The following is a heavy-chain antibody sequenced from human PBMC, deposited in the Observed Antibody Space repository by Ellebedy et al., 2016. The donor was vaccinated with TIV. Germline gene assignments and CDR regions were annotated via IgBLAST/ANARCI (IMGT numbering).Heavy chain of an antibody. CDR2: IHYSGST. CDR1: GGSISSSYYY. V-gene: IGHV4-31*11. Sequence: SETLSLXCAVSGGSISSSYYYCNWLRHHPGKGLEWIGHIHYSGSTYYNPSLKSRVTISVETYKNQFSLNLPSVTAPDKAVYYCARDSGMLNGYGIEPWGQGTLVTVSS. J-gene: IGHJ5*02. CDR3: ARDSGMLNGYGIEP. D-gene: IGHD5-18*01.